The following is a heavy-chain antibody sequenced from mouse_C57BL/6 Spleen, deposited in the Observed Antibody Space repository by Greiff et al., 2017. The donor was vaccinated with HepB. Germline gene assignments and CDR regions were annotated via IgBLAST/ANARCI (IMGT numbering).Heavy chain of an antibody. CDR2: IDPETGGT. V-gene: IGHV1-15*01. CDR1: GYTFTDYE. D-gene: IGHD2-4*01. CDR3: TRGGLSAWFAY. J-gene: IGHJ3*01. Sequence: VQVVESGAELVRPGASVTLSCKASGYTFTDYEMHWVKQTPVHGLEWIGAIDPETGGTAYNQKFKGKAILTADKSSSTAYMELRSLTSEDSAVYYCTRGGLSAWFAYWGQGTLVTVSA.